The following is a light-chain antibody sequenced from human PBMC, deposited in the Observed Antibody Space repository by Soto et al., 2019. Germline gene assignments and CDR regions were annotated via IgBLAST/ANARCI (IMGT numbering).Light chain of an antibody. J-gene: IGLJ1*01. CDR3: SSHTSISTQV. CDR2: DVT. Sequence: QSVLTQPASVSGSPGQSITISCTGTSRDVGGYNYVSWYQQHPGKAPKLMIYDVTHRPSGVSNRFSGSKSGNTASLTISGLQAEDEADYYCSSHTSISTQVFGTGTKLTVL. V-gene: IGLV2-14*01. CDR1: SRDVGGYNY.